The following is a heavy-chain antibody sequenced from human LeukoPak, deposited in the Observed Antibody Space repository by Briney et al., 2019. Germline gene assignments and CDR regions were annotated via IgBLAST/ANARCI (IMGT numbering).Heavy chain of an antibody. V-gene: IGHV3-66*01. CDR3: ARDRSSGWYITLDY. CDR2: IYSGGST. CDR1: GFTVSSNY. J-gene: IGHJ4*02. Sequence: GGSLRLSCAASGFTVSSNYMSWVRQAPGKGLEWVSVIYSGGSTYYADSVKGRFTISRDNSKNTLYLQMSSLRAEDTAVYYCARDRSSGWYITLDYWGQGTLVTVSS. D-gene: IGHD6-19*01.